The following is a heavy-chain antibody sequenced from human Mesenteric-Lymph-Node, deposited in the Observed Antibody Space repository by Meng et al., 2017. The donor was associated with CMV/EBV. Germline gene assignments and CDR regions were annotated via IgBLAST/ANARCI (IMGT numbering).Heavy chain of an antibody. Sequence: ASVKVSCKAFGYIFTSYHIHWVRQAPGQGLEWMGIMNPNGGSTSYAEKFQGRVTISRDNAKNSLYLQMNSLRAEDTAVYYCARSTELRQLVGSFDYWGQGTLVTVSS. J-gene: IGHJ4*02. V-gene: IGHV1-46*01. CDR1: GYIFTSYH. CDR3: ARSTELRQLVGSFDY. CDR2: MNPNGGST. D-gene: IGHD6-6*01.